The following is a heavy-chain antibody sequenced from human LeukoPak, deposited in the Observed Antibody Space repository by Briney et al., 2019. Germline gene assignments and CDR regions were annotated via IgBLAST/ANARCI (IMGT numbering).Heavy chain of an antibody. CDR3: ASGYTYVRLGDH. CDR1: GLSFSNYW. J-gene: IGHJ4*02. D-gene: IGHD5-18*01. V-gene: IGHV3-74*01. CDR2: NNLHGTTV. Sequence: PGGSLRLSCAVSGLSFSNYWMHWVRQAPGKGLVWVARNNLHGTTVDYADSVKGRFTISRDNAKNTLLLQMNSLRAEDTAVYYCASGYTYVRLGDHWGQGTLVTVSS.